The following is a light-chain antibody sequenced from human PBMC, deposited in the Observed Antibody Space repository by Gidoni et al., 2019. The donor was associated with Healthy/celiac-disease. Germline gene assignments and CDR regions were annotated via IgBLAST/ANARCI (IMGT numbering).Light chain of an antibody. CDR2: AAS. Sequence: DIQMTQSPSSLSASVGDRVTITCRASQSISSYLNWYRQKPGKAPKLLIYAASSLQSGVPSRFSGSGSGTEFTLTISSLQPEDFATYYCQQSYSTLPLTFGGGTKVEIK. J-gene: IGKJ4*01. CDR3: QQSYSTLPLT. V-gene: IGKV1-39*01. CDR1: QSISSY.